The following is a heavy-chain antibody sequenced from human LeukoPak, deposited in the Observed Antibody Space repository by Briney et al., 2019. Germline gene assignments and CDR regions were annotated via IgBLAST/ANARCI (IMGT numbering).Heavy chain of an antibody. D-gene: IGHD3-22*01. CDR3: ATSLNYYDSSGPAYFDY. J-gene: IGHJ4*02. V-gene: IGHV3-11*01. Sequence: GGSLRLSCAGSGFTFSDYYMSWIRQAPGKGLEWVSYISSSGSTIYYADSVKGRFTISRDNAKNSLYLQMNSLRAEDTAVYYCATSLNYYDSSGPAYFDYWGQGTLVTVSS. CDR1: GFTFSDYY. CDR2: ISSSGSTI.